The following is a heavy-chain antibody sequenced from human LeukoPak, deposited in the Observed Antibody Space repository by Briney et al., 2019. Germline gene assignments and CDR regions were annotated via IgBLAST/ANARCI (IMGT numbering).Heavy chain of an antibody. CDR1: VYTFTGYF. J-gene: IGHJ6*03. D-gene: IGHD3-22*01. CDR3: ARDFHDSSGYYYSYYYMDV. Sequence: ASVKVSCKASVYTFTGYFMHWVRQAPGQGLEWMGWINPNSGGTNYAQKFQGRVTMTRDTSISTAYMELSRLRSDDTAVYYCARDFHDSSGYYYSYYYMDVWGKGTTVTVSS. CDR2: INPNSGGT. V-gene: IGHV1-2*02.